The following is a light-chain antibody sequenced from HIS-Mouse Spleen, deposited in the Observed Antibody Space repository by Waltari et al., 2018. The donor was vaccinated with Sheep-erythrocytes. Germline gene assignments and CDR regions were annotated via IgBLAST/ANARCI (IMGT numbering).Light chain of an antibody. V-gene: IGLV1-44*01. CDR1: SSNIGSNT. CDR2: SNT. J-gene: IGLJ1*01. Sequence: QSVLTQPPSASGTPGPRVTNSCSVSSSNIGSNTVNWYQPLPGTAPKLLIYSNTQRPSGVPDRFSGSKSGTSASLAISGLQSEDEADYYCAAWDDSLNGYVFGTGTKVTVL. CDR3: AAWDDSLNGYV.